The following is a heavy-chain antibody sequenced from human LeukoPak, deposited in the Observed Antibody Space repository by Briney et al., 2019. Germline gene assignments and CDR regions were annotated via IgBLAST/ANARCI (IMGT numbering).Heavy chain of an antibody. Sequence: SETLSLTCTVSGGSISSSSYYWGWIRQPPGKGLEWIGSIYYSGGTYYTPSLKSRVTISVDTSKNHFSLKVSSVTAADTAVYYCARSRKNDCSSTSCYTDYWGQGTLVTVSS. CDR2: IYYSGGT. CDR3: ARSRKNDCSSTSCYTDY. J-gene: IGHJ4*02. D-gene: IGHD2-2*02. CDR1: GGSISSSSYY. V-gene: IGHV4-39*02.